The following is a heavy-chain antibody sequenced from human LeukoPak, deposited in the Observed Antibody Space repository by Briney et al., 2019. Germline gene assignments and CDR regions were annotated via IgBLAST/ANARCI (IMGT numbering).Heavy chain of an antibody. CDR2: IYHSGST. Sequence: PSETLSLTCTVSGGSISTYYWNWIRQPPGQGLEWIGYIYHSGSTNYNPSLQSRVTISVDTPKNQFSLNLNSVTAADTAVYYCARGGAARLHFQNWGQGTLVTVSS. V-gene: IGHV4-59*01. CDR3: ARGGAARLHFQN. CDR1: GGSISTYY. J-gene: IGHJ1*01. D-gene: IGHD6-6*01.